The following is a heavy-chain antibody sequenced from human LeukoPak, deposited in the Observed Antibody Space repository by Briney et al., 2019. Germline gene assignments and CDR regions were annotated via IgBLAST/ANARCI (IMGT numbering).Heavy chain of an antibody. V-gene: IGHV4-38-2*01. CDR1: GYSISSGYY. CDR2: IYHSGST. J-gene: IGHJ4*02. Sequence: SETLSLTCSVSGYSISSGYYWGWIRQPPGKGLEWIGSIYHSGSTYYNPSLKSRVTISVDTSKNQFSLKLSSVTAADTAVYYCAKSSYSIFDYWGQGTLVTVSS. CDR3: AKSSYSIFDY. D-gene: IGHD5-18*01.